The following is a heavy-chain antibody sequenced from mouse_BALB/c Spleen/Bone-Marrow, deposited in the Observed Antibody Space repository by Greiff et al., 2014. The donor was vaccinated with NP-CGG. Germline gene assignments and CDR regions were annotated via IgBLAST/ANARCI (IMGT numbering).Heavy chain of an antibody. D-gene: IGHD2-4*01. J-gene: IGHJ3*01. CDR1: GFTFTSYT. CDR3: TREDYGAY. CDR2: TSNGGGST. Sequence: DVQLVESGGGLVQPGGSLKLSCAASGFTFTSYTMSWVRQTPEKRLEWVAYTSNGGGSTYYPDSVKGRFTISRDNAKNTLYLQMSSLKSEDTAMYYCTREDYGAYWGQGTLVTVSA. V-gene: IGHV5-12-2*01.